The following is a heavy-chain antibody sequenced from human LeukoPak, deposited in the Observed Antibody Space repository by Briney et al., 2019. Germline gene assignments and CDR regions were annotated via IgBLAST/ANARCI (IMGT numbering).Heavy chain of an antibody. J-gene: IGHJ5*02. CDR2: IIPIFGTA. V-gene: IGHV1-69*05. CDR1: GGTFSSYA. D-gene: IGHD6-6*01. Sequence: ASVKVSCKASGGTFSSYAISWVRQAPGQGLEWMGGIIPIFGTANYAQKFQGRVTITTDESTSTAYMELSSLRSEDTAVYYCARDLGSSLSPKGFDPWGQGTLVTVSS. CDR3: ARDLGSSLSPKGFDP.